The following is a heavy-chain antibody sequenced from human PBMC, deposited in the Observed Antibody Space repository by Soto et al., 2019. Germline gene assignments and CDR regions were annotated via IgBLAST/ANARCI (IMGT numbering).Heavy chain of an antibody. V-gene: IGHV3-64D*06. CDR3: VKVSTFYDILTGYYSTNFFDP. D-gene: IGHD3-9*01. J-gene: IGHJ5*02. CDR2: ISSDGDIT. CDR1: GFTFSEYS. Sequence: GGSLRLSCSASGFTFSEYSMHWVRQAPGKGLQYVSTISSDGDITYYADSVKGRFTISRDNSKNTLYLQMNSLGPEDTAVYYCVKVSTFYDILTGYYSTNFFDPWGQGTLVTVSS.